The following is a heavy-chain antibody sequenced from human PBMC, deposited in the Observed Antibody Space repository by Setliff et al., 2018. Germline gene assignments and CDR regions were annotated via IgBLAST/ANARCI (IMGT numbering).Heavy chain of an antibody. V-gene: IGHV1-18*01. CDR1: GYTFTSYG. D-gene: IGHD3-3*01. CDR3: AISTIFGAVSPTPDAFDI. Sequence: ASVKVSCKASGYTFTSYGISWVRQAPGQGLEWMGWISAYNGNTNYAQKLQGRVTMTTDTSTSTAYMELRSLRSDDTAVYYCAISTIFGAVSPTPDAFDIWGQGTMVTVSS. CDR2: ISAYNGNT. J-gene: IGHJ3*02.